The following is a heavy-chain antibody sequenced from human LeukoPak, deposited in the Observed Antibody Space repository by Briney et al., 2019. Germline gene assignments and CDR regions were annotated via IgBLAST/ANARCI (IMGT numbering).Heavy chain of an antibody. D-gene: IGHD3-22*01. CDR3: ARHFDGSGYYYEAYFQH. V-gene: IGHV5-51*01. Sequence: GESLKISCKGSGYSFTSYCIGWVRQMPGKGLEWMGIMCLADSDTRYSPSFQGQVTISADKSISTAYLQWSSLKASDTAMYYCARHFDGSGYYYEAYFQHWGQGTLVTVSS. CDR2: MCLADSDT. CDR1: GYSFTSYC. J-gene: IGHJ1*01.